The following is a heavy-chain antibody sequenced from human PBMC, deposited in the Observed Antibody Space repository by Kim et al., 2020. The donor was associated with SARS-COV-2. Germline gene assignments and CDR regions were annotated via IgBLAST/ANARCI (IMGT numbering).Heavy chain of an antibody. Sequence: SVKVSCKASGGTFSSYAISWVRQAPGQGLEWMGRIIPILGIANYAQKFQGRVTITADKSTSTAYMELSSLRSEDTAVYYCASGARGRPRFNYYYMDVWGKGTTVTVSS. D-gene: IGHD3-10*01. CDR3: ASGARGRPRFNYYYMDV. V-gene: IGHV1-69*04. CDR2: IIPILGIA. CDR1: GGTFSSYA. J-gene: IGHJ6*03.